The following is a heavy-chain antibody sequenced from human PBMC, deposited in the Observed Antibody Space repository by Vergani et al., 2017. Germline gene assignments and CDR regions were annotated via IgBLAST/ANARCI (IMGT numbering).Heavy chain of an antibody. CDR3: ARDGTSRYSGSYPFDY. J-gene: IGHJ4*02. D-gene: IGHD1-26*01. CDR2: ISYDGSNK. V-gene: IGHV3-30*04. Sequence: VQLLESGGGLVQPGGSLRLSCAASGFTFSSYAMHWVRQAPGKGLEWVAVISYDGSNKYYADSVKGRFTISRDNSKNTLYLQMNSLRAEDTAVYYCARDGTSRYSGSYPFDYWGQGTLVTVSS. CDR1: GFTFSSYA.